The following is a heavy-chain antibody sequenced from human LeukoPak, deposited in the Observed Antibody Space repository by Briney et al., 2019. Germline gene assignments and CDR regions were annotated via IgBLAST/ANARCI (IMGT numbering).Heavy chain of an antibody. V-gene: IGHV3-30*02. J-gene: IGHJ5*02. D-gene: IGHD3-3*01. CDR2: IRYDGSNK. Sequence: GGSLRLSCAASGFTFSSYGMHWVRQAPGKGLEWVAFIRYDGSNKYYADSVKGRFTISRDNSKNTLYLQMNSLRAEDTAVYYCAKVYRPFGVVRNNWFDPWGQGTLVTVSS. CDR3: AKVYRPFGVVRNNWFDP. CDR1: GFTFSSYG.